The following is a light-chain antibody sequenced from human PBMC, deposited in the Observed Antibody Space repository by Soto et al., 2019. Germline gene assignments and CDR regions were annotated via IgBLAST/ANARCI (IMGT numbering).Light chain of an antibody. J-gene: IGKJ5*01. Sequence: ERIMTQSPATLSVSPGERATLSCRASQSVSIKLAWYQQKPGQAPRLLIYDTSTGATGIPARFSGSGSGTEFTLTISSLQSEDFAVYYCQQYNNWPPITFGQGTRLEIK. V-gene: IGKV3-15*01. CDR3: QQYNNWPPIT. CDR2: DTS. CDR1: QSVSIK.